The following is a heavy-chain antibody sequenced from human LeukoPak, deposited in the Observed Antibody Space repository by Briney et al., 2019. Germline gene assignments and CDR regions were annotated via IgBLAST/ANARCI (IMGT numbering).Heavy chain of an antibody. D-gene: IGHD6-19*01. J-gene: IGHJ4*02. CDR2: TYYRSKWYN. CDR3: ARDMGYSSGWYPTYFDY. Sequence: SQTLSLTCAISGDSVSSNSAAWNWIRQSPSRDLEWPGRTYYRSKWYNDYAVSVKSRITINPDTSKNQFSLQLNSVTPEDTAVYYCARDMGYSSGWYPTYFDYWGQGTLVTVSS. CDR1: GDSVSSNSAA. V-gene: IGHV6-1*01.